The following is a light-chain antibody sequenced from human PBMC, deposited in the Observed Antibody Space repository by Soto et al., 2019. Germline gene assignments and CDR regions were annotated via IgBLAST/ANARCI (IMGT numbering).Light chain of an antibody. V-gene: IGKV3-11*01. J-gene: IGKJ4*01. CDR2: DAS. CDR1: QSVSSY. CDR3: QQRSNWPPIT. Sequence: EIVLTQSSATLALSPGERATLSCRASQSVSSYLAWYQQKPGQAPRLLIYDASNRATGIPARFSGSGSGTDFTLTISSLEPEDFAIYYCQQRSNWPPITLGGGTKVEIK.